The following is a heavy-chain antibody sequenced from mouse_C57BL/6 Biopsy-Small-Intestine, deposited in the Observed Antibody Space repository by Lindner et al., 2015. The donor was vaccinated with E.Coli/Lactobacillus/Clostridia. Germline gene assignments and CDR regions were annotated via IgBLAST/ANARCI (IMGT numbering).Heavy chain of an antibody. V-gene: IGHV1S14*01. J-gene: IGHJ3*01. CDR3: ARDSGVVAEPGTYNIWSGYLD. Sequence: SVKVSCKASGNTFNTDAINWVRQAPGQGLEWMGGILPIFGTSKYAQKFQGRVTITADKSTNTAYMDLSSLKSEDTAVYYCARDSGVVAEPGTYNIWSGYLDWGQGTLVTVS. CDR1: GNTFNTDA. D-gene: IGHD2-14*01. CDR2: ILPIFGTS.